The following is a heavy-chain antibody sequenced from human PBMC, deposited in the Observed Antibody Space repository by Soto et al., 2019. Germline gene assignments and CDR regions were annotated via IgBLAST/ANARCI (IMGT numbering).Heavy chain of an antibody. D-gene: IGHD3-3*01. CDR2: VYHTGRT. CDR3: ARDFAYFDS. J-gene: IGHJ4*02. V-gene: IGHV4-61*01. Sequence: SDTLSLTCTVSGGSFKRGSYSWSWIRQPPGKGLEWIGYVYHTGRTSYNPSLKSRVSISMDTSKNQFSLNLDSVTAADTAVYFCARDFAYFDSWGQGTLVTVSS. CDR1: GGSFKRGSYS.